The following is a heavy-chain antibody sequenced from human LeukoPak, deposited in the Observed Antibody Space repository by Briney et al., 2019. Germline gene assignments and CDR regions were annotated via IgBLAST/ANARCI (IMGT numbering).Heavy chain of an antibody. CDR3: ARVHAKSWLFDY. J-gene: IGHJ4*02. D-gene: IGHD3-9*01. CDR1: AFTFCYYY. V-gene: IGHV3-11*05. CDR2: ISSSSSYT. Sequence: GGYLSLSCAAYAFTFCYYYMSWLRQATGQGLEWVSYISSSSSYTNSAASVKGRFTISRDNAKRSLNLQMSSLRAEDTAVYYCARVHAKSWLFDYWGQGTLVTVSS.